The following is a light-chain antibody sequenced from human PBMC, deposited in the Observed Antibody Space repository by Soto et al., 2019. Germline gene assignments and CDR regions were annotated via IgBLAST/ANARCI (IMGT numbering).Light chain of an antibody. Sequence: DVQMTQTPSSLSASVGDRVILTCRASQSIGIWWAWYQQKPGKAPKRLSYKASSLERGVATRFSGSGSGTVFPLNLSSLQPADFATYFRQRYNGYVFGPGDKVDI. V-gene: IGKV1-5*03. J-gene: IGKJ3*01. CDR1: QSIGIW. CDR3: QRYNGYV. CDR2: KAS.